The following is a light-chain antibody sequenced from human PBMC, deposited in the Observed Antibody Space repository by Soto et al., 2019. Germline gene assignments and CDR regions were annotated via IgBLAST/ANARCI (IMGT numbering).Light chain of an antibody. CDR1: QTIRTS. Sequence: QMTQSPSSLSASVGARVTITCRASQTIRTSLNWYQHKPGKAPKLLIYGASTLQSGVPSRFSGTGSATDFTLTISSLQPEDFAIYYCQQSYTSPRTFCQGTHVEV. CDR2: GAS. CDR3: QQSYTSPRT. J-gene: IGKJ1*01. V-gene: IGKV1-39*01.